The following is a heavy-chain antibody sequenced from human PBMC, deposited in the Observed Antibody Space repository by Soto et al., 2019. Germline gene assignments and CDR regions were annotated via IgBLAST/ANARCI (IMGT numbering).Heavy chain of an antibody. D-gene: IGHD3-10*01. V-gene: IGHV1-18*03. CDR2: ISAYNGNT. CDR1: GYTFTSYG. Sequence: QVQLVQSGAEVKKPGASVKDSCKASGYTFTSYGISWVRQAPGQGLEWMGWISAYNGNTNYAQKLQGRVTMTTDTSTSTAYMELRSLISDNMSVYYCARDQGPGSRSFLSPFNWFDPWGQGTLVTVSS. J-gene: IGHJ5*02. CDR3: ARDQGPGSRSFLSPFNWFDP.